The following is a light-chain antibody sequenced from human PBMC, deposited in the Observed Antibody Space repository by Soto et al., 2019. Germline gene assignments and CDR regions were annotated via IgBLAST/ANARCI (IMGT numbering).Light chain of an antibody. J-gene: IGKJ2*01. CDR2: GAS. V-gene: IGKV3-20*01. CDR3: QQYGSSPRT. Sequence: EIVLTQSPGTLSLSPGERATLSCRASQSVSSSFLAWYQDKPGQAPRLLIYGASSRATGIPDRFSGSGSGTDFTLTISRLESEDFAVYYCQQYGSSPRTFGQGTKLEIK. CDR1: QSVSSSF.